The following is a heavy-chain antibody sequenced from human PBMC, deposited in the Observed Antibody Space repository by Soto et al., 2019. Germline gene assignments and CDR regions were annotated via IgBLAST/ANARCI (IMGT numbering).Heavy chain of an antibody. CDR3: TTPHSIVATTGDRYYYYYGMDV. CDR1: GFTFSNAW. D-gene: IGHD5-12*01. CDR2: IKSKTDGGTT. J-gene: IGHJ6*02. V-gene: IGHV3-15*07. Sequence: EVQLVESGGGLVKPGGSLRLSCAASGFTFSNAWMNWVRQAPGKGLEWVGRIKSKTDGGTTDYAAPVKGRFTISRDDSKNTLYLQMNSLKTEDTAVYYCTTPHSIVATTGDRYYYYYGMDVWGQGTTVTVSS.